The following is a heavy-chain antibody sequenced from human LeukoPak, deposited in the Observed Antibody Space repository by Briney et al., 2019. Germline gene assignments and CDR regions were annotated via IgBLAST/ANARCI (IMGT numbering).Heavy chain of an antibody. V-gene: IGHV4-30-2*06. D-gene: IGHD5-12*01. J-gene: IGHJ4*02. Sequence: PSETLSLTCTVSGGSISSGGHYWHWIRQSPGKGLEWIGYIHHSGSTYYNPSLKSRVTVSVDTSKNQFSLKLTSVTAADTAVYYCVRSTVDMVAYHFDYWGQGTLVTVSS. CDR1: GGSISSGGHY. CDR3: VRSTVDMVAYHFDY. CDR2: IHHSGST.